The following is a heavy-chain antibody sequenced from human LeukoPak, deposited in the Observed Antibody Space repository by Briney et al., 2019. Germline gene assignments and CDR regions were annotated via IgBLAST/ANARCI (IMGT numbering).Heavy chain of an antibody. Sequence: ASVKVSCKASGYIFSSYGINWVRQAPGQGLEWMGWISPYNVRTNFVQKFQGRVTMTTDTSTRTAYMELRILRSDDTAVYYCARDRRVGAKRIYYHHGMDVWGQGPTVTVSS. CDR3: ARDRRVGAKRIYYHHGMDV. CDR1: GYIFSSYG. V-gene: IGHV1-18*01. J-gene: IGHJ6*02. D-gene: IGHD1-26*01. CDR2: ISPYNVRT.